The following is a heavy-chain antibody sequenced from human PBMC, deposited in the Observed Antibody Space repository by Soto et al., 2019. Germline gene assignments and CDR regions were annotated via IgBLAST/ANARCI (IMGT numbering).Heavy chain of an antibody. CDR3: ARYCGGDCFTD. CDR2: ISAYDGNT. Sequence: VQLVESGGGLVQPGGSLRLSCAASGFTFSRYSMNWVRQAPGKGLEWMGWISAYDGNTDYAQNLQGRVTMTTDTSTSTAYMELRSLRSDDTAVYYCARYCGGDCFTDWGQGTLVTVSS. D-gene: IGHD2-21*02. V-gene: IGHV1-18*01. J-gene: IGHJ4*02. CDR1: GFTFSRYS.